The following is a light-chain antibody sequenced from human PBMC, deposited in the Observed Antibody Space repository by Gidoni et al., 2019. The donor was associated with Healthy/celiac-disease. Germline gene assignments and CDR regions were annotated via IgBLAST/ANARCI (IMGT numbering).Light chain of an antibody. CDR1: QGISNY. Sequence: DIQMTQSPSSLSASVGDRVTITCRASQGISNYLAWYQQKPGKVPKLLIYAASTLQSGVPSRFSGSVSGTDFTLTISSLQPEDVATYYCQKYNSALWTFXXXTKVEIK. CDR3: QKYNSALWT. V-gene: IGKV1-27*01. CDR2: AAS. J-gene: IGKJ1*01.